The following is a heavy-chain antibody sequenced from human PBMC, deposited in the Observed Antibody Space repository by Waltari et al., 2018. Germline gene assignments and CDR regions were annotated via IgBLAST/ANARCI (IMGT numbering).Heavy chain of an antibody. CDR1: GGSFSGYY. J-gene: IGHJ4*02. V-gene: IGHV4-34*01. Sequence: QVQLQQWGAGLLKPSETLSLTCAVYGGSFSGYYWSWIRQPPGKGLEWIGEINHSGNTNYNPSLKSRVTISVDTSKNQVSLKLSSVTAADTAVYYCARGKGGTMVRGSRPRGFDYWGQGTLVTVSS. CDR2: INHSGNT. D-gene: IGHD3-10*01. CDR3: ARGKGGTMVRGSRPRGFDY.